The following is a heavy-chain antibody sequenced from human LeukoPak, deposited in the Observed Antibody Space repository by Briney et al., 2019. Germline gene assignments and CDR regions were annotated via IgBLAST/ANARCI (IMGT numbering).Heavy chain of an antibody. V-gene: IGHV4-39*01. CDR1: GGSISTSSYY. CDR3: AAPDILTGLKSFDY. D-gene: IGHD3-9*01. J-gene: IGHJ4*02. Sequence: SETLSLTCTVSGGSISTSSYYWGWIRPPPGKGLEWIGSIYYSGSTYYNPSLKSRVTISVDTSKNQFSLKLSSVTAADTAVYYCAAPDILTGLKSFDYWGQGTLVTVSS. CDR2: IYYSGST.